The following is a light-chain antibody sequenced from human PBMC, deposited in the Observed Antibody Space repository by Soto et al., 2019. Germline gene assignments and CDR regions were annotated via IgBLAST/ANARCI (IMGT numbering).Light chain of an antibody. J-gene: IGKJ4*01. CDR1: QSVDRN. CDR2: GAS. CDR3: QQYDSWPLT. V-gene: IGKV3D-15*01. Sequence: EVVLTQSPVTLSLSPEEGATLSCRASQSVDRNLAWYQQKPGQAPRLLIYGASTRPTGIPDRFSGSGSGIEFSLTISSLQSEDFAVYYCQQYDSWPLTFGGGTKVDIK.